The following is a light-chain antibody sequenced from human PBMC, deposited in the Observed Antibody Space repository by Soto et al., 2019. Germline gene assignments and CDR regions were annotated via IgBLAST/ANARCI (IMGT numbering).Light chain of an antibody. J-gene: IGKJ2*01. Sequence: DIEMTQSPSSLSASVGDRVTITCRASQTVRRYLNWYQQKPGKAPNLLIYGASNLQSGVLSRFSGSGSEPYFTFTINSLQPEDFATYFCQQISSGPYTFGQGTKLAIQ. CDR3: QQISSGPYT. V-gene: IGKV1-39*01. CDR2: GAS. CDR1: QTVRRY.